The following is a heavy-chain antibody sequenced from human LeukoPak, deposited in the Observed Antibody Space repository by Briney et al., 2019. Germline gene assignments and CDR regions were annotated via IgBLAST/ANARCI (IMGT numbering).Heavy chain of an antibody. J-gene: IGHJ5*02. V-gene: IGHV3-74*01. CDR2: ISNDGTNT. CDR1: GFPFSSYW. Sequence: GGSLRLSCVASGFPFSSYWMTWVRQAPGKGLVWVSRISNDGTNTIYADSYADSVKGRFTISRDNAKNTLYLQMNSLRAEDTAVYYCARDVGADKSDEGPWGQGTLVTVSS. D-gene: IGHD1-26*01. CDR3: ARDVGADKSDEGP.